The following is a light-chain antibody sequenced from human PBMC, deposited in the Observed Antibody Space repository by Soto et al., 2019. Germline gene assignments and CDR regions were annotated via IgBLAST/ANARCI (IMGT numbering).Light chain of an antibody. V-gene: IGKV3-15*01. CDR2: GAS. J-gene: IGKJ1*01. CDR3: HQYYTWPRT. Sequence: EIVMTQSPVTLSVSPGERATLSCRASQTVTTDLAWYQQKPGQAPRLVIHGASTRATDFPARFSGSGSGTEFTLTISSLQSEDIAVYYCHQYYTWPRTFGQGTKVKIK. CDR1: QTVTTD.